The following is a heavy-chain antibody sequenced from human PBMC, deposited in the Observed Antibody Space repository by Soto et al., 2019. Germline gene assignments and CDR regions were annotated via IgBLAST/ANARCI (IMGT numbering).Heavy chain of an antibody. CDR3: SYGDSPGPIDH. D-gene: IGHD4-17*01. CDR1: GASISSYY. CDR2: IHNGERT. J-gene: IGHJ4*02. V-gene: IGHV4-59*01. Sequence: PAETLSLTCSVSGASISSYYCIFFRQAPGKGLEYIGYIHNGERTNYNPSLESRVTISADTSKNQFSLRLSSVTAADTAMYYCSYGDSPGPIDHWGQGTLVTVSS.